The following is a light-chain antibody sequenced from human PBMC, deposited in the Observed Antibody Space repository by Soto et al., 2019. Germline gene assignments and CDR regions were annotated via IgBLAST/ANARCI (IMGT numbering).Light chain of an antibody. Sequence: QSVLTQPPSVSAAPGQKVTIPCSGSSSNIGINSVSWYRQFPGTAPRLLIYDNDERPSGISGRFSGSKSGTSATLDFTGPQPGDEDDYYCGTWDSSLKAGVFGGGTKVTVL. CDR2: DND. CDR1: SSNIGINS. J-gene: IGLJ3*02. CDR3: GTWDSSLKAGV. V-gene: IGLV1-51*01.